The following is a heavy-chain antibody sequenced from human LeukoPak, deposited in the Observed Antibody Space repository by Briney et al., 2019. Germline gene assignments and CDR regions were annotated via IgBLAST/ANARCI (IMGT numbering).Heavy chain of an antibody. Sequence: GASVKVSCKASGYTFTSYGFSWVRQAPGQGLEWMGWISAYSGDTNYAQNLQGRVTMTTDTSTSTAYMELRSLRSDDTAVYYCAKTQFGELSEFDYWGQGTLVTVSS. CDR3: AKTQFGELSEFDY. J-gene: IGHJ4*02. V-gene: IGHV1-18*01. CDR1: GYTFTSYG. D-gene: IGHD3-10*01. CDR2: ISAYSGDT.